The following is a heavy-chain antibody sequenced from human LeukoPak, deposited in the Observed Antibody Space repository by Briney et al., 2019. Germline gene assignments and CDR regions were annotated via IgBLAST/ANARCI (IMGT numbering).Heavy chain of an antibody. D-gene: IGHD3-10*01. Sequence: PGGSLRLSCAASGFTFSRYDMHWVRQAPGKGLEWVAVIWYDGSNEYYADSVKGRFTISRDNSKNTLYLQMNSLRTEDTAVYYCARGGIEYGSGSPYWYFDLWGRGTLVTVSS. CDR3: ARGGIEYGSGSPYWYFDL. J-gene: IGHJ2*01. CDR2: IWYDGSNE. CDR1: GFTFSRYD. V-gene: IGHV3-33*01.